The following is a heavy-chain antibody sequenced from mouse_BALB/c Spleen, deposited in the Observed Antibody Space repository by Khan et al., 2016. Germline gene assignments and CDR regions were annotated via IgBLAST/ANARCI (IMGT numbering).Heavy chain of an antibody. CDR1: GFTFRNYW. CDR2: IRLKSNNYAT. CDR3: TTGFAY. V-gene: IGHV6-6*02. J-gene: IGHJ3*01. Sequence: EVKLEVSGGGLVQPGGSMKLSCVASGFTFRNYWMNWVRQSPEKGLEWVAEIRLKSNNYATHYAESVKGRFTISRDDSKSSVYLQMNNLRAEDTGIYYCTTGFAYWGQGTLVTVSA.